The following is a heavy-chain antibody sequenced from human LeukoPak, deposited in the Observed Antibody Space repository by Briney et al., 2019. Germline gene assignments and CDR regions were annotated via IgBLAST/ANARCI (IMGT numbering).Heavy chain of an antibody. CDR3: ARGAGYNSFDY. Sequence: SETLSLTCAVYGGSFSGYYWSWIRQPPGKGLEWIGGINHSGSTNYNPSLKSRVTISVDTSKNQFSLKLSSVTAADTAVYYCARGAGYNSFDYWGQGTLVTVSS. J-gene: IGHJ4*02. V-gene: IGHV4-34*01. D-gene: IGHD5-24*01. CDR2: INHSGST. CDR1: GGSFSGYY.